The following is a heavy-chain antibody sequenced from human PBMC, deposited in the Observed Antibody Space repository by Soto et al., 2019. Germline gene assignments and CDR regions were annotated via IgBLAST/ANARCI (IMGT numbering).Heavy chain of an antibody. CDR1: GGSISSYY. V-gene: IGHV4-59*01. J-gene: IGHJ5*02. CDR2: IYYSGST. CDR3: ARVRDCSGGTCYSWWFDP. D-gene: IGHD2-15*01. Sequence: SATLSLTCTVSGGSISSYYWSWIRQPPGKRLEWIGHIYYSGSTNYNPSLKSRVTISVDTSKNQLSLKLSSVTAADTAVYYCARVRDCSGGTCYSWWFDPWGQGTLVTVSS.